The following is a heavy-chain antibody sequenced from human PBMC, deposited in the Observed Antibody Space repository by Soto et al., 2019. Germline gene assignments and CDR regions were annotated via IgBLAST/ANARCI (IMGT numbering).Heavy chain of an antibody. Sequence: PTLVNPTETLTLTCTVSGFSLTSGRMGVSWIRQAPGKALEWLAHISSNGEKSYRLTLMTRLTISKDTSKNHVVLTVTNVDPEDTATYYCARTMKGGDYSSAYFDNWGQGMPVTVSS. D-gene: IGHD6-19*01. J-gene: IGHJ4*02. CDR2: ISSNGEK. CDR1: GFSLTSGRMG. V-gene: IGHV2-26*01. CDR3: ARTMKGGDYSSAYFDN.